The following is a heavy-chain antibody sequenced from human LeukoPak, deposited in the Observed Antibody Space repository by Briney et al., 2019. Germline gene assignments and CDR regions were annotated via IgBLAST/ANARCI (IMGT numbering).Heavy chain of an antibody. CDR2: IYYSGST. CDR1: GFSISSHY. D-gene: IGHD6-13*01. Sequence: KPSETLSLTCAVSGFSISSHYWSWIRQPPGKGLEWIGCIYYSGSTNYNPSLTSRVHISVDPSKTQFSLKLSSVTAADTAVYYCARMPDSSSWYHPQFYYYYYYMDVWGQATTVTVSS. J-gene: IGHJ6*03. CDR3: ARMPDSSSWYHPQFYYYYYYMDV. V-gene: IGHV4-59*11.